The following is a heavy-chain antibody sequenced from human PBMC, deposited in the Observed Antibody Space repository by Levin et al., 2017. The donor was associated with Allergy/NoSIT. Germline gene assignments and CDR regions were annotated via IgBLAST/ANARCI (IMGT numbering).Heavy chain of an antibody. J-gene: IGHJ4*02. CDR2: IIPIFGTA. V-gene: IGHV1-69*13. CDR3: ARYRISLYYFDY. D-gene: IGHD3-3*02. Sequence: SVKVSCKASGGTFSSYAISWVRQAPGQGLEWMGGIIPIFGTANYAQKFQGRVTITADESTSTAYMELSSLRSEDTAVYYCARYRISLYYFDYWGQGTLVTVSS. CDR1: GGTFSSYA.